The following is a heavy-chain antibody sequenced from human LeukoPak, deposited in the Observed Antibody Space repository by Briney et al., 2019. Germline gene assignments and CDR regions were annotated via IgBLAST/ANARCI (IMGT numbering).Heavy chain of an antibody. CDR3: ARVGGIAAAGTRAYNWFDP. D-gene: IGHD6-13*01. Sequence: SETLSLTCTVSGGSISSYYWNWIRQPPGKGLEWIGYIYYSGSTNYNPSLKSRVTISVDTSKNQFSLKLSSVTAAGTAVYYCARVGGIAAAGTRAYNWFDPWGQGTLVTVSS. V-gene: IGHV4-59*01. CDR2: IYYSGST. CDR1: GGSISSYY. J-gene: IGHJ5*02.